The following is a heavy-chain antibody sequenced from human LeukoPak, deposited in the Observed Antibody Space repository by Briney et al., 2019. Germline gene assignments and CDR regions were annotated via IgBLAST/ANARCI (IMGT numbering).Heavy chain of an antibody. CDR3: AVDCSGGSCYYEDFDY. J-gene: IGHJ4*02. V-gene: IGHV3-21*01. CDR1: GFTFSSYS. D-gene: IGHD2-15*01. CDR2: ISSSSSYI. Sequence: GGSLRLSCAASGFTFSSYSMNWVRQAPGKGLEWVSSISSSSSYIYYADSVKGRFTISIDNAKNSLYLQMNSLRAEDTAVYYCAVDCSGGSCYYEDFDYWGQGTLVTVSS.